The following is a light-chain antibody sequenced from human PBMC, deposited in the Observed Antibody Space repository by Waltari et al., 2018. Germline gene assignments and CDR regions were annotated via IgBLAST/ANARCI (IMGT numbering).Light chain of an antibody. CDR2: DES. J-gene: IGKJ1*01. CDR1: QSISSH. V-gene: IGKV3-11*01. CDR3: QQRSNLWT. Sequence: ETVLTQSPATLSLSPGERATLSCRASQSISSHLAWYQQKPGQPPRLLIYDESTRATGIPARFSCSGSGTDFTLTISSLEPEDFAVYYCQQRSNLWTFGQGTKVEIK.